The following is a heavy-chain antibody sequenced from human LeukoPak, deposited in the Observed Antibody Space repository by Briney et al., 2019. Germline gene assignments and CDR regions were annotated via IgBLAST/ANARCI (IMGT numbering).Heavy chain of an antibody. CDR1: GFTFSSRDW. V-gene: IGHV3-7*01. Sequence: PGGSLRLSCAVSGFTFSSRDWMSWVRQAPGKGLEWVANIKQDGSEKYYVDSVKGRFTISRDNAKNSLYLQMNSLRAEDTAVYYCASFGGFKVRGRCRYWGQGTLVTVSS. CDR2: IKQDGSEK. CDR3: ASFGGFKVRGRCRY. J-gene: IGHJ4*02. D-gene: IGHD3-10*01.